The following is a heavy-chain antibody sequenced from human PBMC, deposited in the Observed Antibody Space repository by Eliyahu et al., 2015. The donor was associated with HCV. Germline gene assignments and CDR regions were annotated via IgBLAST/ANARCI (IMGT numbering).Heavy chain of an antibody. J-gene: IGHJ3*02. CDR1: GVSLVSGGYS. CDR2: TYGNGNS. D-gene: IGHD6-13*01. V-gene: IGHV4-39*01. Sequence: QLHLQESGPGLVKPSETLSLTCRVSGVSLVSGGYSWGWIRQPPGKELEYIGYTYGNGNSFSNPSLRSRVTISVDTSKNQFSLKLSSVTAADTATYYCARLLDGQQVPSGVDAFETWGQGTTVTVSS. CDR3: ARLLDGQQVPSGVDAFET.